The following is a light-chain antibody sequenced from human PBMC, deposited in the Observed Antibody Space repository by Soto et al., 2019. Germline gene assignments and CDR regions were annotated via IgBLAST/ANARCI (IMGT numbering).Light chain of an antibody. J-gene: IGLJ2*01. V-gene: IGLV2-14*03. CDR1: SSDVGGYDS. CDR3: SSYTSSITLV. CDR2: DVS. Sequence: QSALTQPASVSGSPGQSITISCTGTSSDVGGYDSVSWYQHHPGKAPKLMIYDVSNRPSGVSNRFSGSKSANTDSLTISGLQAEDEADYYCSSYTSSITLVFGAGTQLTVL.